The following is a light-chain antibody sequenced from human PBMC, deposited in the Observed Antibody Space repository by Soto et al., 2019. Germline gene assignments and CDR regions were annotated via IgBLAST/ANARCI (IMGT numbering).Light chain of an antibody. J-gene: IGKJ5*01. Sequence: VMTQAPATLSVSPGERATLSCRASQTASSSHLAWYQQKPGQAPRLLIYGASSRATGIPDRFSGSGSGTNFTLTISSLEPEDFAVYYCQQRRSWQVTFGQGTRLEIK. V-gene: IGKV3D-20*02. CDR1: QTASSSH. CDR2: GAS. CDR3: QQRRSWQVT.